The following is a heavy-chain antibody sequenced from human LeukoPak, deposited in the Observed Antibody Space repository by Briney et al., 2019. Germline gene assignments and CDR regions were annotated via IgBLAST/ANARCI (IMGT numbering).Heavy chain of an antibody. CDR2: ISSSSSTI. J-gene: IGHJ4*02. CDR1: GFTFSSYS. Sequence: GGSLRLSCAASGFTFSSYSMNWDRQAPGKGLEWVSYISSSSSTIYYADSVKGRFTISRDNAKNSLYLQMNSLRAEDTAVYYCARGETYRYYDSSGSHWGQGTLVTVSS. V-gene: IGHV3-48*04. CDR3: ARGETYRYYDSSGSH. D-gene: IGHD3-22*01.